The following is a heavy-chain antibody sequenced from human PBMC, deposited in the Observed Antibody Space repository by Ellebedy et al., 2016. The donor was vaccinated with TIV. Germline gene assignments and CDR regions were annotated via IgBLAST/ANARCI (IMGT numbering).Heavy chain of an antibody. D-gene: IGHD4-23*01. CDR1: GLTFSSHA. V-gene: IGHV3-23*01. CDR3: ARDPVGVGPAFDV. Sequence: GESLKISCAASGLTFSSHAMSWVRQAPGKGLEWVSSITESCGNTYYADSAKGRFTISRDNSKDTLYLQMNSLRAEDTAIYYCARDPVGVGPAFDVWGQGTMVTVSS. CDR2: ITESCGNT. J-gene: IGHJ3*01.